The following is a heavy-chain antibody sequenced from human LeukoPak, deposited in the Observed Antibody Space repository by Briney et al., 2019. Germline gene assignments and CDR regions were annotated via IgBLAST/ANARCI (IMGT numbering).Heavy chain of an antibody. CDR1: GFTFSSYS. D-gene: IGHD3-22*01. V-gene: IGHV3-21*01. CDR3: ARIFSSSGYYSPFDY. J-gene: IGHJ4*02. CDR2: ISSSSSYI. Sequence: GGSLRLSCAASGFTFSSYSMNWARQAPGKGLEWASSISSSSSYIYYADSVKGRFTISRDNAKNSLYLQMNSLRAEDTAVYYCARIFSSSGYYSPFDYWGQGTLVTVSS.